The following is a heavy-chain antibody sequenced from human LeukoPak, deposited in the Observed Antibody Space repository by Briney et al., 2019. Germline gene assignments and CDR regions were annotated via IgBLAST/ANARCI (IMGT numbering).Heavy chain of an antibody. Sequence: GASVKVSCKASGYTFTSYGISWVRQAPGQGLEWMGWISAYNGNTNYAQKLQGRVTMTTDTSTSTAYMELRSLRSDDTAVYYCARYRRIPVVGATTCPDYWGQGTLVTVSS. V-gene: IGHV1-18*01. D-gene: IGHD1-26*01. CDR3: ARYRRIPVVGATTCPDY. CDR1: GYTFTSYG. J-gene: IGHJ4*02. CDR2: ISAYNGNT.